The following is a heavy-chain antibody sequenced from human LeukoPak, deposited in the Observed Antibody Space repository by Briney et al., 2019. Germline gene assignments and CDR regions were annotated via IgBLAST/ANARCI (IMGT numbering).Heavy chain of an antibody. CDR3: ARLSYSTGWWAFDI. Sequence: TSETLSLTCTVSGVSIRTNNYNWGWIRQPPGKGLEWLGRISYSGSTYNNPSLKSRVTISVDTSKNQLSLNLRSVTAADTAVYYCARLSYSTGWWAFDIWGQGTMVTVSS. V-gene: IGHV4-39*01. CDR1: GVSIRTNNYN. J-gene: IGHJ3*02. CDR2: ISYSGST. D-gene: IGHD6-19*01.